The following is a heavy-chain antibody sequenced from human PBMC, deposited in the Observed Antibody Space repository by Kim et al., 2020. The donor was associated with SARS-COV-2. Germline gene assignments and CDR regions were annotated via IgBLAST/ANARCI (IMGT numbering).Heavy chain of an antibody. CDR2: IYPGDSDT. CDR3: ARRAGYYDSSHAFDI. Sequence: GESLKISCKGSGYSFTSYWIGWVRQMPGKGLEWMGIIYPGDSDTRFSPSFQGQVTISADKSISTAYLQWSRLKAPDTAMYYCARRAGYYDSSHAFDIWGQATMVTVSS. D-gene: IGHD3-22*01. V-gene: IGHV5-51*01. CDR1: GYSFTSYW. J-gene: IGHJ3*02.